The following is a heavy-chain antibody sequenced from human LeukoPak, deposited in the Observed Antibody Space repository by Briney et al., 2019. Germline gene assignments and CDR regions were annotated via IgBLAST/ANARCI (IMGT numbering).Heavy chain of an antibody. CDR3: AKGYYYDSSSTYFDY. CDR2: ISGSGGST. D-gene: IGHD3-22*01. Sequence: GGPLRLSCAASGFTFSSYAMGWVRQAPGKGLEWVAAISGSGGSTYYADSVKGRFTISRDNSRNTLYLQMNSLRAEDTAVYYCAKGYYYDSSSTYFDYWGQGTLVTVSS. J-gene: IGHJ4*02. CDR1: GFTFSSYA. V-gene: IGHV3-23*01.